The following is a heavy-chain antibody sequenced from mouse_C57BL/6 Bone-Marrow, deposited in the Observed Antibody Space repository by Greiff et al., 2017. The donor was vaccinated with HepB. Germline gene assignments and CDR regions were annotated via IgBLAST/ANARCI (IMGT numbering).Heavy chain of an antibody. V-gene: IGHV1-15*01. D-gene: IGHD1-1*01. CDR1: GYTFTDYE. J-gene: IGHJ1*03. CDR3: TRYYYGSSYRWYFDV. CDR2: IDPETGGT. Sequence: VQLQQFGAELVRPGASVTLSCKASGYTFTDYEMHWVKQTPVHGLEWIGAIDPETGGTAYNQKFKGKAILTADKSSSTAYMELRSLTSEDSAVYYCTRYYYGSSYRWYFDVWGTGTTVTVSS.